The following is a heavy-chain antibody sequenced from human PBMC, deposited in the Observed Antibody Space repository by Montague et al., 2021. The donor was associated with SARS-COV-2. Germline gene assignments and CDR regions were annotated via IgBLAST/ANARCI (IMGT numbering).Heavy chain of an antibody. CDR1: GFSLSTSGMC. D-gene: IGHD3-16*02. V-gene: IGHV2-70*11. CDR2: IDWXDDK. CDR3: ARTTMITFGGVIVPFDY. Sequence: PALVKPTQTLTLTCTSSGFSLSTSGMCVSWIRQPPGKALEWLARIDWXDDKYYSTSLKTRLTISKDTSKNQVVLTMTNMDPVDTATYYCARTTMITFGGVIVPFDYWGQGTLVTVSS. J-gene: IGHJ4*02.